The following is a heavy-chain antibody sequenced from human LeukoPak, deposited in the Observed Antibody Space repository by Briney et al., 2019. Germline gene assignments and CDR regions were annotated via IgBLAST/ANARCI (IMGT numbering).Heavy chain of an antibody. V-gene: IGHV3-7*01. Sequence: GGSLRLSCAASGFSFSENWMSWVRQAPGKGPEWVTNIRPDGNVAFHVDFVKGRFSISRDNAKNTLYLQMNGLRVEDTALYYCARDDHWGWDKWGRGTLVTVSS. CDR2: IRPDGNVA. J-gene: IGHJ4*02. D-gene: IGHD7-27*01. CDR3: ARDDHWGWDK. CDR1: GFSFSENW.